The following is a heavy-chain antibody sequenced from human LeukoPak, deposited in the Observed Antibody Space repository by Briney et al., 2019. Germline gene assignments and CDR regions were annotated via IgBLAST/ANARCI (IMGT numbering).Heavy chain of an antibody. CDR1: GFTFSSYA. CDR3: ARDDRSGYESWFDP. CDR2: ISYDGSNK. V-gene: IGHV3-30-3*01. Sequence: GGPLRLSCAASGFTFSSYAMHWVRQAPGKGLEWVAVISYDGSNKYYADSVKGRFTISRDNSKNTLYLQMNSLRAEDTAVYYCARDDRSGYESWFDPWGRGTLVTVSS. D-gene: IGHD5-12*01. J-gene: IGHJ5*02.